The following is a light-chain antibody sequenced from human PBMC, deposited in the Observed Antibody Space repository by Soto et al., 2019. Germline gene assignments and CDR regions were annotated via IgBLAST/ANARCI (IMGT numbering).Light chain of an antibody. CDR2: KNN. J-gene: IGLJ1*01. V-gene: IGLV1-47*01. CDR3: ATWDDSLNDYV. CDR1: SSNIGSNF. Sequence: VTISCSGSSSNIGSNFVYWYQQLPGTAPKLLIFKNNQRPSGVPDRFSASKSGTSASLAISGIRSGDEADYDCATWDDSLNDYVFATGTKFTVL.